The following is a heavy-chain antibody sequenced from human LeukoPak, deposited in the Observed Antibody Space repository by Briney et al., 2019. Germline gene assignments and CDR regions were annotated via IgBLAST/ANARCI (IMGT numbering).Heavy chain of an antibody. CDR2: IYTSGST. D-gene: IGHD5-12*01. Sequence: SQTLSLTCTVSGGSGSRGSYYWSWIRQPAGKGLEWIGRIYTSGSTNYSPSLKSRVTISVDTSKSQLSLKLSSVTAADTAVYYCAWLPSYWGQGTQVTVSS. J-gene: IGHJ4*02. CDR3: AWLPSY. CDR1: GGSGSRGSYY. V-gene: IGHV4-61*02.